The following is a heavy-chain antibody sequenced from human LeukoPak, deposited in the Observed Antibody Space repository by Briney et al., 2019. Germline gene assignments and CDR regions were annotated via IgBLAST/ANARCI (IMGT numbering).Heavy chain of an antibody. CDR1: GYTFTNYG. D-gene: IGHD6-19*01. CDR3: ARDRRAVANDAFDI. J-gene: IGHJ3*02. V-gene: IGHV1-18*01. CDR2: ISAHNGNT. Sequence: ASVKVSCKASGYTFTNYGISWVRQAPGKGLEGMGSISAHNGNTDYAQKFQGRVTMTTDTSTSTAYMELRSLRSDDRAVYYCARDRRAVANDAFDIWGQGTMVTVSS.